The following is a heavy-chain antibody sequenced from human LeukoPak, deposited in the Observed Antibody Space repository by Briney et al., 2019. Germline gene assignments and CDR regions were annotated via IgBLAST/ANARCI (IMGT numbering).Heavy chain of an antibody. CDR3: ARVFNTVGFDY. J-gene: IGHJ4*02. CDR1: GFTLSSYW. V-gene: IGHV3-7*01. D-gene: IGHD4-23*01. Sequence: GGSLRLSCVASGFTLSSYWMTWVRQAPGKGLEWVASIKPDGGEKFYVDSVKGRFTISRDNARNSLDLQMNSLRAEDTAVYYCARVFNTVGFDYWGQGILVTVSS. CDR2: IKPDGGEK.